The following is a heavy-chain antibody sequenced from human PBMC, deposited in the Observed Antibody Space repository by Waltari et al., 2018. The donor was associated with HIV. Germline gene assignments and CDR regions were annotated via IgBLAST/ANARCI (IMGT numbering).Heavy chain of an antibody. CDR3: ASYGGNSAFDY. Sequence: QVQLQESGPGLVKPSETLSLTCTVSGGSISIYYWSWIRQPPGKGLEWIGYIYYSGSTNYNPSLKSRVTISVDTSKNQFSLKLSSVTAADTAVYYCASYGGNSAFDYWGQGTLVTVSS. D-gene: IGHD4-17*01. J-gene: IGHJ4*02. CDR1: GGSISIYY. V-gene: IGHV4-59*01. CDR2: IYYSGST.